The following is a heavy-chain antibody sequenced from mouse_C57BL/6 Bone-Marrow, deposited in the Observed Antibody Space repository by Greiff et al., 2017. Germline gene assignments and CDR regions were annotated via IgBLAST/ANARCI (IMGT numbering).Heavy chain of an antibody. CDR2: IDPENGDT. Sequence: EVKLQESGAELVRPGASVKLSCTASGFNIKDDYMHWVKQRPEQGLEWIGWIDPENGDTEYASKFQGKATITADTSSNTAYLQLSRLTSEDTAVYYCTGGRLWGVSYWGQGTSLTVSS. D-gene: IGHD1-1*02. CDR1: GFNIKDDY. J-gene: IGHJ2*02. V-gene: IGHV14-4*01. CDR3: TGGRLWGVSY.